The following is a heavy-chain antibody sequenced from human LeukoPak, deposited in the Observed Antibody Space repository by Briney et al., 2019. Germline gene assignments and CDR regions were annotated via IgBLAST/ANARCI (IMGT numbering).Heavy chain of an antibody. CDR3: ARVVLYYYYYMDV. J-gene: IGHJ6*03. CDR1: EFSVGSNY. Sequence: GGSLRLSCAASEFSVGSNYMTWVRQAPGKGLEWVSLIYSGGSTYYADSVKGRFTISRDNAKNSLYLQMNSLRAEDTAMYYCARVVLYYYYYMDVWGKGTTVTVSS. CDR2: IYSGGST. V-gene: IGHV3-66*01. D-gene: IGHD2-21*01.